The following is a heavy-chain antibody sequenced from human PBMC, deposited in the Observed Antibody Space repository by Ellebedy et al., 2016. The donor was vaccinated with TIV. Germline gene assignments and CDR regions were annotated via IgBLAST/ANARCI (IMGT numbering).Heavy chain of an antibody. CDR3: AKATVVRPAEFDY. Sequence: ASVKVSXXASGYSFTGYYMHWVRQAPGQGLEWVGWISADTGNRNYAQKLQGRVTLTTDTSTSTAYMELRSLRSDDTAVYFCAKATVVRPAEFDYWGPGTLVTVSS. D-gene: IGHD2-15*01. CDR2: ISADTGNR. V-gene: IGHV1-18*04. J-gene: IGHJ4*02. CDR1: GYSFTGYY.